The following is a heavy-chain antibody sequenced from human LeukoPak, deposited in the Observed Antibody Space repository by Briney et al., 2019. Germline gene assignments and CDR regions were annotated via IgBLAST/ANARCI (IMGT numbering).Heavy chain of an antibody. D-gene: IGHD3-3*01. V-gene: IGHV3-7*03. CDR3: ARDQYDTWSRRGNFDS. J-gene: IGHJ4*02. CDR2: INHNGNVN. Sequence: GGSLRLSCAASGFTFSSYWMNWARQAPGKGLEWVASINHNGNVNYYVDSVKGRFTISRDNTKNSLYLQMNSLRAEDTAVFYCARDQYDTWSRRGNFDSWGQGTLVIVSS. CDR1: GFTFSSYW.